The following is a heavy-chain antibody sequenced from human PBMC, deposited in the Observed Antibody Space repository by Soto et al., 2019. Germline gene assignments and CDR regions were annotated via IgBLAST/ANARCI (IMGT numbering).Heavy chain of an antibody. CDR1: GFTFSSYG. Sequence: QVQLAESGGGVVQPGRSLRLSCAASGFTFSSYGMHWVRQAPGKGLEWVAVIWYDGSNKYYADSVKGRFTISRDNSKNTLYLQMNSLRAEDTAVYYCARGAGQLVTWFDPWGQGTLVTVSS. J-gene: IGHJ5*02. CDR2: IWYDGSNK. D-gene: IGHD6-6*01. CDR3: ARGAGQLVTWFDP. V-gene: IGHV3-33*01.